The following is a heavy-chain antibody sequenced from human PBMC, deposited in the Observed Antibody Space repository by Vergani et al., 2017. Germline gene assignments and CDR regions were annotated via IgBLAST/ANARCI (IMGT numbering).Heavy chain of an antibody. D-gene: IGHD2/OR15-2a*01. V-gene: IGHV3-23*01. Sequence: EVQLLESGGGLVQPGGSLSLSCAASGFTFSSYAMSWVRQAPGRGLAWVSSISGPGLSTYYADSVKGRFSISRDNSKNTVFLQMHSLRAEDTAIYYCVKEKIDLGSYFFDSWGHGILVTVSS. J-gene: IGHJ4*01. CDR1: GFTFSSYA. CDR2: ISGPGLST. CDR3: VKEKIDLGSYFFDS.